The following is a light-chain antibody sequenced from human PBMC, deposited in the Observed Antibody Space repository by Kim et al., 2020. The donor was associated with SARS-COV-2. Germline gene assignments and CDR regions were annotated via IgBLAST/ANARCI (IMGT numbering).Light chain of an antibody. CDR1: QYISRF. J-gene: IGKJ2*01. Sequence: SASVVDRVTITCRASQYISRFFNWYQQKPGSAPKLLIYAASSLQTGVPSRFSASVSGTDFTLTINSLQPEDFATYYCQQSFTTPYTFGQGTKLEI. V-gene: IGKV1-39*01. CDR3: QQSFTTPYT. CDR2: AAS.